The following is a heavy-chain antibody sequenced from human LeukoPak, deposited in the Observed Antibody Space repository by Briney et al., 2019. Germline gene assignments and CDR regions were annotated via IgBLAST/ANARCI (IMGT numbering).Heavy chain of an antibody. Sequence: GGSLRLSCAASGFTFGSYWMSWVRQAPGKGLEWVANIKQDGSEKYYVDSVKGRFTISRDNAKNSLYLQMNSLRAEDTAVYYCARDRGPSSGWPKPFDYWGQGTLVTVSS. D-gene: IGHD6-19*01. CDR2: IKQDGSEK. CDR3: ARDRGPSSGWPKPFDY. CDR1: GFTFGSYW. V-gene: IGHV3-7*01. J-gene: IGHJ4*02.